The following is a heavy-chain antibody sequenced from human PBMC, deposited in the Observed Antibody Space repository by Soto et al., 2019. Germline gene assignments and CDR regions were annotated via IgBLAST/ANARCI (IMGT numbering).Heavy chain of an antibody. CDR1: GGSISSGDYY. J-gene: IGHJ6*02. V-gene: IGHV4-39*07. CDR2: INHSGST. Sequence: SETLSLTCTVSGGSISSGDYYWSWIRQPPGKGLEWIGEINHSGSTNYNPSLKSRVTISVDTSKNQFSLKLSSVTAADTAVYYCARFLANYYGSGSYYNVVGWYYGMDVWGQGTTVTVSS. D-gene: IGHD3-10*01. CDR3: ARFLANYYGSGSYYNVVGWYYGMDV.